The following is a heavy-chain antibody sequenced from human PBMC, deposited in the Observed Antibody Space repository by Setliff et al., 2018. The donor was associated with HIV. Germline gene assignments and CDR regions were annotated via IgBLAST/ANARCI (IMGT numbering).Heavy chain of an antibody. Sequence: SETLSLTCAVYGGSFSGYSWGWIRQPPGKGLEWIGEINHSGSTDYDPSLKSRVTISVDTSKNHFSLNLNSVTAADTAIYYCARRRPPPSGMYSSYYMDVWGKGTAVTVSS. CDR1: GGSFSGYS. CDR2: INHSGST. V-gene: IGHV4-34*01. J-gene: IGHJ6*03. CDR3: ARRRPPPSGMYSSYYMDV. D-gene: IGHD1-26*01.